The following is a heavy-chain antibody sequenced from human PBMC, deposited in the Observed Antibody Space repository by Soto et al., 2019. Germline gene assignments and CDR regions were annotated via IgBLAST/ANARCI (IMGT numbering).Heavy chain of an antibody. D-gene: IGHD3-10*01. CDR2: IIPIFGTA. CDR1: GGTFSSYA. CDR3: AREGYMVRGVIIRAFDI. V-gene: IGHV1-69*06. Sequence: SVKVSCKASGGTFSSYAISWVRQAPGQGFEWMGGIIPIFGTANYAQKFQGRVTITADKSTSTAYMELSSLRSEDTAVYYCAREGYMVRGVIIRAFDIWGQGTMVTVSS. J-gene: IGHJ3*02.